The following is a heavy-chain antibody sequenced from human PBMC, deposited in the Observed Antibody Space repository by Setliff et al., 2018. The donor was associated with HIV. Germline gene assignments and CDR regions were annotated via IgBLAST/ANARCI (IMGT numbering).Heavy chain of an antibody. D-gene: IGHD6-13*01. CDR1: GGSISSGGYY. V-gene: IGHV4-31*03. Sequence: SETLSLTCSVSGGSISSGGYYWSWIRQHPGKGLEWIGYIHNSGSTYYNPSLRSRVTMSIDTSKNQFSLKVKSVTAADTAVYYCARVAAADDFDYWGQGTLVTVSS. CDR2: IHNSGST. CDR3: ARVAAADDFDY. J-gene: IGHJ4*02.